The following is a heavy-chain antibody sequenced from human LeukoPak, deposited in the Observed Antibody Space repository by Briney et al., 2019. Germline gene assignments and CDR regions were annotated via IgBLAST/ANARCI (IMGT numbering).Heavy chain of an antibody. CDR3: ARDRGIAARRENWFDP. V-gene: IGHV1-2*02. D-gene: IGHD6-6*01. Sequence: ASVKVSCKASGYTFTGYYMHWVRQAPEQGLEWKGWINPNSGGTNYAQKLQGRVTMTRDTSISTAYMELSRLRSDNTAVYYCARDRGIAARRENWFDPWGQGTLVTVSS. CDR2: INPNSGGT. J-gene: IGHJ5*02. CDR1: GYTFTGYY.